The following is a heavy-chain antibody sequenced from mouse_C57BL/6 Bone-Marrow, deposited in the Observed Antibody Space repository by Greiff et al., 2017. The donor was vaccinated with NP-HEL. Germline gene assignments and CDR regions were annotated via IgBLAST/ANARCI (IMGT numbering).Heavy chain of an antibody. CDR1: GYTFTSYW. J-gene: IGHJ1*03. Sequence: QVQLQQPGAELVMPGASVKLSCKASGYTFTSYWMPWVHQSPGQGLEWIGEIDPSDSYTNYPQNFKGQSTLTVDNSSSTAYMQLSSLTSEDTAVYYCARDPIYDNGSGLSDWYFDVWGTGTTVTVSA. CDR3: ARDPIYDNGSGLSDWYFDV. V-gene: IGHV1-69*01. CDR2: IDPSDSYT. D-gene: IGHD1-1*01.